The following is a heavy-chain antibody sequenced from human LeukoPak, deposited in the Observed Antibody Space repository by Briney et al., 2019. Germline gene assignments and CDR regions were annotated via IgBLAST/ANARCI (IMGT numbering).Heavy chain of an antibody. V-gene: IGHV1-8*01. CDR2: MNPNSGNT. CDR3: ARSHYDILTGYEYNWFDP. J-gene: IGHJ5*02. CDR1: GYTFTSYD. Sequence: GASVKVSCTASGYTFTSYDINWVRQATGQGLEWMGWMNPNSGNTGYAQKFQGRVTMTRNTSISTAYMELSSLRSEDTAVYYCARSHYDILTGYEYNWFDPWGQGTLVTVSS. D-gene: IGHD3-9*01.